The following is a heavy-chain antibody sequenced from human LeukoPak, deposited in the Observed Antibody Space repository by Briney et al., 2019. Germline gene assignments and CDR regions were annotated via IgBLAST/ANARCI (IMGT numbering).Heavy chain of an antibody. J-gene: IGHJ4*02. CDR3: ARNILYSSGWYGDY. D-gene: IGHD6-19*01. CDR1: GGSISSGGYY. V-gene: IGHV4-30-2*01. CDR2: IYHSGST. Sequence: SETLSLTCTVSGGSISSGGYYWSWIRQPPGKGLEWIGYIYHSGSTYYNPSLKSRVTISVDRSKNQFSLKLSSVTAADTAVYYCARNILYSSGWYGDYWGQGTLVTVSS.